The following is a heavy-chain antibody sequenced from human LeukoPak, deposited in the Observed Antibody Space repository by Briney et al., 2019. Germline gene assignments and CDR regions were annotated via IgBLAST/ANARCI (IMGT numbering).Heavy chain of an antibody. D-gene: IGHD1-26*01. CDR1: GFTFSSYE. CDR2: ISSSGSTI. J-gene: IGHJ3*02. CDR3: ARSGRGGAFDI. Sequence: GGSLRLSCAASGFTFSSYEMNRVRQAPGKGLEWVSYISSSGSTIYYADSVKGRFTISGDNAKNTQYLQMSSLRAEDTAVYYCARSGRGGAFDIWGQGTMVTVSS. V-gene: IGHV3-48*03.